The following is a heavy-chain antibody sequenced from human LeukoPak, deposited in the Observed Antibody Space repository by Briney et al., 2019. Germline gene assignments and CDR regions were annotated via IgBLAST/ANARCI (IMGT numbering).Heavy chain of an antibody. D-gene: IGHD2-21*01. CDR1: GFTFSTYA. CDR2: ISSASGYI. Sequence: SGGSLRLSCAASGFTFSTYAMNWVRQAPGTGLEWVSSISSASGYIYYADSAKGRFTISRDNAKNSLYLQMNSLRAEDTAVYYCARAGIAGVLNYYGMDVWGQGTTVTVSS. J-gene: IGHJ6*02. CDR3: ARAGIAGVLNYYGMDV. V-gene: IGHV3-21*01.